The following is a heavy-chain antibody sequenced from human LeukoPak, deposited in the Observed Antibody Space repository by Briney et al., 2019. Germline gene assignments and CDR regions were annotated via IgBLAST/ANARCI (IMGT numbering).Heavy chain of an antibody. D-gene: IGHD1-14*01. J-gene: IGHJ4*02. V-gene: IGHV3-11*04. Sequence: GGSLRLSCAASGFTFSDYYMSWIRQAPGKGLAWLSYIGSSGNDIVYADSVKGRFTISRDNAGNSLYLQIYSLRPEDTAVYHCARGASEQPLDYWGQGTLVIVSS. CDR2: IGSSGNDI. CDR3: ARGASEQPLDY. CDR1: GFTFSDYY.